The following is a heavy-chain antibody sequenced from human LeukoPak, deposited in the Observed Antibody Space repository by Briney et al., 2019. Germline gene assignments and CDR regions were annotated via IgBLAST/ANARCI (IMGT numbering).Heavy chain of an antibody. V-gene: IGHV4-34*01. Sequence: SETLSLTCAVYGGSFSGYYWSWIRQPPGKGLEWIGEINHSGSTDYNPSLKSRVTISVDTSKNQFSLKLSSVTAADTAVYYCARVDKSSSWYRNWFDPWGQGTLVTVSS. CDR1: GGSFSGYY. CDR3: ARVDKSSSWYRNWFDP. D-gene: IGHD6-13*01. CDR2: INHSGST. J-gene: IGHJ5*02.